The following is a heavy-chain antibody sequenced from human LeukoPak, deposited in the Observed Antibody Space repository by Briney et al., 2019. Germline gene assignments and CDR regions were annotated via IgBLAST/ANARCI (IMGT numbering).Heavy chain of an antibody. CDR1: GGTFSSYA. D-gene: IGHD3-10*01. Sequence: GASVKVSCKASGGTFSSYAISWVRQAPGQGLEWMGGIIPIFGTANYAQKFQGRVTITADKSTSTAYMELSSLRSEDTAVYYCATGFVGFGEPHDYWGQGTLVTVSS. CDR2: IIPIFGTA. J-gene: IGHJ4*02. CDR3: ATGFVGFGEPHDY. V-gene: IGHV1-69*06.